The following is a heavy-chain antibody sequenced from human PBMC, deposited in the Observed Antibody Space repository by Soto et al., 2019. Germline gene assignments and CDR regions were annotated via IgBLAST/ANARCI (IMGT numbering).Heavy chain of an antibody. J-gene: IGHJ3*02. CDR1: GGSISSGGYY. D-gene: IGHD2-15*01. CDR3: ARAYCSGGSCWLNDAFDI. CDR2: IYYSGST. Sequence: SETLSLTCTVSGGSISSGGYYWSWIRQHPGKGLEWIGYIYYSGSTYYNPSLKSRVTISVDTSKNQFSLKLSSVTAADTAVYYCARAYCSGGSCWLNDAFDIWGQGTMVTVSS. V-gene: IGHV4-31*03.